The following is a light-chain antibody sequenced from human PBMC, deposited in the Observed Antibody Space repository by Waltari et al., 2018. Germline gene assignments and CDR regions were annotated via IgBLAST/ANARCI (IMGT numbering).Light chain of an antibody. J-gene: IGLJ3*02. CDR3: CSDAGSSTLV. V-gene: IGLV2-23*01. CDR1: SSDVGSYNL. CDR2: EDS. Sequence: HSALTQPASVSGSPGQSITISCTGTSSDVGSYNLVSWYQQHPDKAPKLMIYEDSKRPSGVSNRFSGSKSGNTASLTISGLQAEDEADYYCCSDAGSSTLVFGGGTKLTVL.